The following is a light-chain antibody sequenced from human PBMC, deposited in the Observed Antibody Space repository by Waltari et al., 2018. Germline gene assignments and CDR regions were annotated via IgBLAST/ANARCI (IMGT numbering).Light chain of an antibody. CDR1: SMDIGRYDI. Sequence: QSALTQPAAVSGSPGQAVTISCTGASMDIGRYDIVSWYQQHPGNAPKLVISDVSKRPSGVSDRFSGSKSGDTASLTISGLQFEDEADYYCCSYAGNYVWVFGGGTRLTVL. CDR3: CSYAGNYVWV. V-gene: IGLV2-23*02. CDR2: DVS. J-gene: IGLJ3*02.